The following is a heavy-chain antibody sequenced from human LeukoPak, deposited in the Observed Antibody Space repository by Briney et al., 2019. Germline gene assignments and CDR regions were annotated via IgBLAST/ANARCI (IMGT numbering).Heavy chain of an antibody. J-gene: IGHJ4*02. V-gene: IGHV1-3*03. CDR2: INAGNGNT. Sequence: ASVKVSCKASGYTFTSYAMHWVRQAPGQRLEWMGWINAGNGNTKYSQEFQGRVTITRDTSASTAYMELSSLRSEDMAVYYCARDGDSSGLGDYWGQGTLVTVSS. CDR1: GYTFTSYA. D-gene: IGHD3-22*01. CDR3: ARDGDSSGLGDY.